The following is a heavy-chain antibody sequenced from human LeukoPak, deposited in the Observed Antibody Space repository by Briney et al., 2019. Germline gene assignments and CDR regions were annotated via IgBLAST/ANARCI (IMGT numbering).Heavy chain of an antibody. CDR1: GFTFSSYS. J-gene: IGHJ4*02. Sequence: GGSLRLSCAASGFTFSSYSMNWVRQAPGKGLEWVSYISRGRPTIHYADSVKGRFTISRDNAKNSLYVQMNSLRDEDTAVYYCTRDPEALDNWGQGTLVTVSS. V-gene: IGHV3-48*02. CDR2: ISRGRPTI. CDR3: TRDPEALDN.